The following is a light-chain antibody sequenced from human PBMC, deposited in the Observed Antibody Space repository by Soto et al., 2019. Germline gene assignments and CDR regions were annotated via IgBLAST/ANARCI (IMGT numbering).Light chain of an antibody. V-gene: IGKV3-20*01. CDR1: QSVSSRY. J-gene: IGKJ5*01. CDR3: QQYNIWRSIT. Sequence: EIVLTQSPGTLSLSPGERATLSCRASQSVSSRYLSWYQQKPGQAPRLLICGASSRATGIPDRFSGSGSGTDFTLTISSLQSEDFAVYYCQQYNIWRSITFGQGTRL. CDR2: GAS.